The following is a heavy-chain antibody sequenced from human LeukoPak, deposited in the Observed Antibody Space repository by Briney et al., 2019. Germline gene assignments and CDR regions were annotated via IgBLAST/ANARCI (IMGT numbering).Heavy chain of an antibody. CDR2: IGTAGDT. J-gene: IGHJ4*02. CDR1: GFTFSTYD. Sequence: GGSLRLSCAASGFTFSTYDMHWVRQGTGKGLEWVSAIGTAGDTYYPDSVKGRFTISRENAKNSLYLQMKSLRAGDTALYYCARGSRFGRYFDYWGQGTLVTVSS. V-gene: IGHV3-13*04. D-gene: IGHD3-16*01. CDR3: ARGSRFGRYFDY.